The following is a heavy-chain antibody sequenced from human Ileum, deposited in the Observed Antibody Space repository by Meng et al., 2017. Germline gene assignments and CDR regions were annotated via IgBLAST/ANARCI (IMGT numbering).Heavy chain of an antibody. V-gene: IGHV4-34*01. D-gene: IGHD3-22*01. Sequence: QVQRQQCVAGMLKPSEPLALTCAVYGGSFIGYYWSWIRQPPGKGLEWIGEINHSGSTNYNPSLKSRVTISVDTSKNQFSLKLSSVTAADTAVYYCSRTSYYDNSGYYPGWGQGTLVTVSS. CDR3: SRTSYYDNSGYYPG. CDR1: GGSFIGYY. J-gene: IGHJ4*02. CDR2: INHSGST.